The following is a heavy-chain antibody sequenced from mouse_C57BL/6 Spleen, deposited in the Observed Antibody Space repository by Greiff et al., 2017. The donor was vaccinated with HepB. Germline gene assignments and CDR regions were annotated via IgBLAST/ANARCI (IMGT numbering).Heavy chain of an antibody. CDR3: ARDGANWDGFDY. CDR2: ISDGGSYT. Sequence: EVQGVESGGGLVKPGGSLKLSCAASGFTFSSYAMSWVRQTPEKRLEWVATISDGGSYTYYPDNVKGRFTISRDNAKNNLYLQMSHLKSEDTAMYYCARDGANWDGFDYWGQGTTLTVSS. D-gene: IGHD4-1*01. V-gene: IGHV5-4*01. J-gene: IGHJ2*01. CDR1: GFTFSSYA.